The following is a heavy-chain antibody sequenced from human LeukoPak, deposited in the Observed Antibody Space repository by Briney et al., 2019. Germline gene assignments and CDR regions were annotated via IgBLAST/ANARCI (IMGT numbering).Heavy chain of an antibody. CDR2: INPSGGST. J-gene: IGHJ3*02. CDR1: GYTFTSYY. CDR3: AREPTKYSSGWQVNDAFDI. V-gene: IGHV1-46*01. Sequence: ASVKVSCKASGYTFTSYYMHWVRQAPGQGLEWMGIINPSGGSTSYAQKFQGRVTMTRDMSASTVYMELSSLRSEDTAVYYCAREPTKYSSGWQVNDAFDIWGQGTMVTVSS. D-gene: IGHD6-19*01.